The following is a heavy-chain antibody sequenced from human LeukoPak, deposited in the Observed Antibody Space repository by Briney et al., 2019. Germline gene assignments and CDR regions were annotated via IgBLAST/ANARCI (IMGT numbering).Heavy chain of an antibody. V-gene: IGHV4-61*02. CDR3: AKGKYFDWSYAFEI. CDR2: IYTSGST. D-gene: IGHD3-9*01. Sequence: PSETLSLTCTVSGGSISSGSYYWSWIRQPAGKGLEWIGRIYTSGSTNYNPSLKSRVTISVDTSKNQFSLKLSSVTAADTAVYYCAKGKYFDWSYAFEIWGQGTMITVSS. CDR1: GGSISSGSYY. J-gene: IGHJ3*02.